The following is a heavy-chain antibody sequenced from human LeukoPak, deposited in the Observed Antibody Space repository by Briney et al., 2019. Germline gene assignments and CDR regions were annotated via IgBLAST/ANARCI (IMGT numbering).Heavy chain of an antibody. CDR2: ITGISTYM. Sequence: GSLRLSCTASGFNFRSYSMNWVRQAPGKGLEWVSSITGISTYMYYTDSVKGRFTISRDNAKNSLYLQMNSLRAEDTAVYYCAKVRGCSSTSCRQSLDYWGQGTLVTVSS. CDR1: GFNFRSYS. V-gene: IGHV3-21*04. J-gene: IGHJ4*02. CDR3: AKVRGCSSTSCRQSLDY. D-gene: IGHD2-2*01.